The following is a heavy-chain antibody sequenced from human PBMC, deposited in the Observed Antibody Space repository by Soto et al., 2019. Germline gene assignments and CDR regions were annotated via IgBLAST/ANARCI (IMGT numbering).Heavy chain of an antibody. CDR2: IYYSGST. D-gene: IGHD3-22*01. Sequence: SETLCLTCTVSGCSSSSYYWSWIRQPPGKGLEWIGYIYYSGSTNYNPSLKSRVTISVDTSKNQFSLKLSSVTAADTAVYYCARGSDSSGFTPDYWGQGTLVTVSS. V-gene: IGHV4-59*01. CDR1: GCSSSSYY. CDR3: ARGSDSSGFTPDY. J-gene: IGHJ4*02.